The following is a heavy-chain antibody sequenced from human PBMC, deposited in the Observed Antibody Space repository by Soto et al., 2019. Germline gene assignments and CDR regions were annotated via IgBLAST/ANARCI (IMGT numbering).Heavy chain of an antibody. CDR1: GYTFTSYG. J-gene: IGHJ5*02. CDR3: ARGKEYSSSGWFDP. Sequence: ASVKVSCKASGYTFTSYGISWVRQAPGQGLEWMGWISAYNGNTNYAQKLQGRVTMTTDTSTSTAYMELRSLRSDNTAVYYCARGKEYSSSGWFDPWGQGTLVTVSS. V-gene: IGHV1-18*04. CDR2: ISAYNGNT. D-gene: IGHD6-6*01.